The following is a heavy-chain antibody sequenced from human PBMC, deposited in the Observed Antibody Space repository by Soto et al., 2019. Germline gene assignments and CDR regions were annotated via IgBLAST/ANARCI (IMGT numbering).Heavy chain of an antibody. CDR3: ATDLDLYGDYGYSLDY. D-gene: IGHD4-17*01. CDR1: GYTLTELS. J-gene: IGHJ4*02. V-gene: IGHV1-24*01. CDR2: FDPEDGET. Sequence: ASVKVSCKVSGYTLTELSMHWVRQAPGKGLEWMGGFDPEDGETIYAQKFQGRVTMTEDTSTDTAYMELSSLRSEDTAVYYCATDLDLYGDYGYSLDYWGQGTLVTVSS.